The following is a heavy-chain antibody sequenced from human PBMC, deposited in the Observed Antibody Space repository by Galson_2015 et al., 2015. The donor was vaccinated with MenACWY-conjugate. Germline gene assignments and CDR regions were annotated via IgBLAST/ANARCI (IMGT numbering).Heavy chain of an antibody. CDR2: ISGSGGST. CDR1: GFTFSSYA. Sequence: SLRLSCAASGFTFSSYAMSWVRQAPGKGLEWVAGISGSGGSTYYADSVKGRFTISRDNSKNTLYLQMNSLRAEDTAVYYCAKGRGYSGYDPGDAFDIWGQGTMVTASS. D-gene: IGHD5-12*01. J-gene: IGHJ3*02. V-gene: IGHV3-23*01. CDR3: AKGRGYSGYDPGDAFDI.